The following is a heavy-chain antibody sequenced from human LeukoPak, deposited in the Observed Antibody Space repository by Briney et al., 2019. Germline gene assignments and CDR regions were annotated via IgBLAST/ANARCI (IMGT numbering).Heavy chain of an antibody. CDR2: ISGSGGST. Sequence: PGGSLRLSCAASGFTFSSYAMSWVRQAPGKGLEWVSAISGSGGSTYYADSVKGRFTISRDNSKNTLYLQMNSLRAEDTAVYYCAKDARKITMVRGVNFDYWGQGTLVTVSS. V-gene: IGHV3-23*01. J-gene: IGHJ4*02. CDR1: GFTFSSYA. D-gene: IGHD3-10*01. CDR3: AKDARKITMVRGVNFDY.